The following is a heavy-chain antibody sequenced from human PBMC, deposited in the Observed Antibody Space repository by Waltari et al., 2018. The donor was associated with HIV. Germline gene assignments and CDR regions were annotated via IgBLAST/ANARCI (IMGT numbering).Heavy chain of an antibody. J-gene: IGHJ6*02. D-gene: IGHD3-3*01. Sequence: ELQLVESGGGLVQPGGSLRLSCAASGFTFSTYWMTWVRQAPGKGLEWLANIKQDGSEKYYADSVKGRFTVSRDNNKKSLYLQMSSLRAEDTAVYYCARDLKDYDFWSPVDVWGQGTTVTVSS. CDR2: IKQDGSEK. CDR1: GFTFSTYW. V-gene: IGHV3-7*01. CDR3: ARDLKDYDFWSPVDV.